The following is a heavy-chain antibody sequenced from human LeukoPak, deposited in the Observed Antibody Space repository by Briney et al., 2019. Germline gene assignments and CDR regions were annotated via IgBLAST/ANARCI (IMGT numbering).Heavy chain of an antibody. CDR2: IYTSGST. J-gene: IGHJ4*02. Sequence: SQTLSLTCTVSGGSISSGSYYWSWIRQPAGKGLEWIGRIYTSGSTNYNPSPKSRVTISVDTSKNQFSLKLSSVTAADTAVYYCARGREYSSSNWGQGTLVTVSS. V-gene: IGHV4-61*02. D-gene: IGHD6-13*01. CDR1: GGSISSGSYY. CDR3: ARGREYSSSN.